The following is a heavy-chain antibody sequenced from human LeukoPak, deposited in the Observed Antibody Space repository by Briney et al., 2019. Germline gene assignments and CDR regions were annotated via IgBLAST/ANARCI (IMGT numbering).Heavy chain of an antibody. CDR2: LYSDGTT. D-gene: IGHD1-26*01. V-gene: IGHV3-53*01. CDR1: GFTVSGNY. CDR3: AKEGGDY. J-gene: IGHJ4*02. Sequence: GGSLRLSCAASGFTVSGNYMSWLRQAPGMGLEWVSILYSDGTTFYRDSVMGRFTISRDNSKNTLYLQMNSLRAEDTAVYYCAKEGGDYWGQGTLVTVSS.